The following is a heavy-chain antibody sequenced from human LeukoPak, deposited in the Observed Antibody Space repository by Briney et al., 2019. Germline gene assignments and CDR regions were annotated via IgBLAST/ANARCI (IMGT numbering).Heavy chain of an antibody. CDR3: ARAGLTGSKVAFDV. V-gene: IGHV7-4-1*02. CDR1: GYIFTDYP. D-gene: IGHD1-20*01. CDR2: INTDTGNP. J-gene: IGHJ3*01. Sequence: WASVKVSCKASGYIFTDYPLNWVRQAPGQGLEWMGWINTDTGNPTYAQGFTGHYVFSLDTSVSTAYLQIISLKAEDTAVYYCARAGLTGSKVAFDVWGQGTMVTVSS.